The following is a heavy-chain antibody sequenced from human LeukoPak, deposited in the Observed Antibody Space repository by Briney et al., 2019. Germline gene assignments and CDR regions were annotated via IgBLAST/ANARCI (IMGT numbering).Heavy chain of an antibody. CDR1: GGTFSSYA. Sequence: ASVKVSCKASGGTFSSYAISWVRQAPGQGLEWMGGIIPIFGTANYAQKFQGRVTITTDESTSTAYMELSSLRSEDTAVYYCASITMVRGVITGYPFDYWGQGTLVTVSS. D-gene: IGHD3-10*01. V-gene: IGHV1-69*05. CDR2: IIPIFGTA. J-gene: IGHJ4*02. CDR3: ASITMVRGVITGYPFDY.